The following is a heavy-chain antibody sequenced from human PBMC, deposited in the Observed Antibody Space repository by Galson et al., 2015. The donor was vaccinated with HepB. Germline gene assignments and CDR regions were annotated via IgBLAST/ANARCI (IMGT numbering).Heavy chain of an antibody. J-gene: IGHJ4*02. Sequence: LRLSCAASGFTFSSYAMHWIRHPPGKGLEWIGSIYYSGSTYYNPSLKSRVTISVDTSKNQFSLKLSSVTAADTAVYYCARLDWGRGYWGQGTLVTVSS. D-gene: IGHD7-27*01. CDR2: IYYSGST. CDR3: ARLDWGRGY. CDR1: GFTFSSYA. V-gene: IGHV4-39*01.